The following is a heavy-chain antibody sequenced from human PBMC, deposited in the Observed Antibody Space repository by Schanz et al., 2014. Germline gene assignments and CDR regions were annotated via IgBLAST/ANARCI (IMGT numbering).Heavy chain of an antibody. J-gene: IGHJ4*02. CDR3: TRGSGSRSYGWYYDS. V-gene: IGHV3-74*01. D-gene: IGHD3-10*01. CDR1: GFTFSSYW. Sequence: EVQLVESGGGLVQPGGSLRLSCAASGFTFSSYWMHWVRQAPGKGLVWISRINSDGSSGSYADSVKGRFTISRDNAKNTMYLQMNSVRAEDSAVYYCTRGSGSRSYGWYYDSWGQGTLVTVSS. CDR2: INSDGSSG.